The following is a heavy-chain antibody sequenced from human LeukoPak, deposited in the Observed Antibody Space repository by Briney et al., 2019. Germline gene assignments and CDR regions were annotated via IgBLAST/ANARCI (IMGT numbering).Heavy chain of an antibody. Sequence: SETLSLTCTVSGYSISSGYYWGWIRQPPGKGLEWVGSFYHSGSTYYNPSLKSRVTISVDTSKNQFSLKLSSVTAADTAVYYCARRWIITMVRGVHYNWFDPWGQGTLVTVSS. CDR3: ARRWIITMVRGVHYNWFDP. V-gene: IGHV4-38-2*02. J-gene: IGHJ5*02. CDR2: FYHSGST. D-gene: IGHD3-10*01. CDR1: GYSISSGYY.